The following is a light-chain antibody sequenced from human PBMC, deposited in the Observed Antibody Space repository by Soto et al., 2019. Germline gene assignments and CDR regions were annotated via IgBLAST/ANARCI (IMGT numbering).Light chain of an antibody. CDR2: EGT. V-gene: IGLV2-23*01. CDR3: CSYAGSNTHVV. J-gene: IGLJ2*01. Sequence: QSALTQPASVSGSPGQSITISCTGNSNAVGSYNLVSWYQQHPGKAPKVMIYEGTKRPSGVSNRFSGSKSGNTASLTISGLQAEDEADYYCCSYAGSNTHVVFGGGTKLTVL. CDR1: SNAVGSYNL.